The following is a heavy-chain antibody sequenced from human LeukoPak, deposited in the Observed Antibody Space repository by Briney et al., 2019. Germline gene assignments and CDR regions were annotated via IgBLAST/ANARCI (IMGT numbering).Heavy chain of an antibody. D-gene: IGHD3-10*01. V-gene: IGHV4-34*01. Sequence: PSETLSLTCAVYGGSLSGYYWSWIRQPPGKGLEWIGEINHSGSTNYNPSLKSRVTISVDTSKNQFSLKLSSVTAADTAVYYCARRSMVRGVRGNWFDPWGQGTLVTVSS. CDR2: INHSGST. CDR3: ARRSMVRGVRGNWFDP. CDR1: GGSLSGYY. J-gene: IGHJ5*02.